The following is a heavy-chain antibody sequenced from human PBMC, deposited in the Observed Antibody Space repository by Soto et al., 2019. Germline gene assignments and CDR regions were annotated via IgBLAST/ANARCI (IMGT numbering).Heavy chain of an antibody. V-gene: IGHV4-31*03. J-gene: IGHJ6*02. D-gene: IGHD3-3*01. CDR1: GGSISSGGYY. Sequence: LSLTCTVSGGSISSGGYYWSWIRQHPGKGLEWIGYIYYSGSTYYNPSLKSRVTISVDTSKNQFSLKLSSVTAADTAVYYCAGNYDFWSGPDYYYYYGMDVWGQGTTVTVSS. CDR2: IYYSGST. CDR3: AGNYDFWSGPDYYYYYGMDV.